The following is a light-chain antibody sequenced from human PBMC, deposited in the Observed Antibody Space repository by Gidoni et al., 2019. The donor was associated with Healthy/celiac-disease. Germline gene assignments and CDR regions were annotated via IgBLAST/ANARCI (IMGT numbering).Light chain of an antibody. CDR1: QSISSY. CDR3: QQSYSTPPFT. V-gene: IGKV1-39*01. J-gene: IGKJ3*01. Sequence: DIQMTQSPSSLSASVGDRVTLTCRGSQSISSYLNWYQQKPGKAPKLLIYAASRLQSGVPSRFSGSGSWTAFTLTISSLQPEDFATYYCQQSYSTPPFTFGPXTKVDIK. CDR2: AAS.